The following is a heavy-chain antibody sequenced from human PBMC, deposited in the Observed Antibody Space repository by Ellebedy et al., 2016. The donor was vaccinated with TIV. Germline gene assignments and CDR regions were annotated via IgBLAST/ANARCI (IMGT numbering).Heavy chain of an antibody. CDR3: ARGGGLFDY. Sequence: MPSETLSLTCTVSGGSISSYYWSWIRQPPGKGLEWIGYIYHSGSAYYNPSLKSRITMSVDRSKNQFSLKLSSVTAADTAVYYCARGGGLFDYWGQGTLVTVSS. D-gene: IGHD2-15*01. CDR1: GGSISSYY. J-gene: IGHJ4*02. CDR2: IYHSGSA. V-gene: IGHV4-59*04.